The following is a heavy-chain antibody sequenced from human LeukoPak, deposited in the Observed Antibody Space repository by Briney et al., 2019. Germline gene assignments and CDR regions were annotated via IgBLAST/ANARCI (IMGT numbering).Heavy chain of an antibody. J-gene: IGHJ4*02. Sequence: GGSLRLSCAASGFTFSSYAMRWVRQAPGKGLEWVAVISYDGSNKYYADSVKGRFTISRDNSKNTLYLQMNSLRAEDTAVYYCARDHSSGWYGGYWGQGTLVTVSS. CDR1: GFTFSSYA. D-gene: IGHD6-19*01. CDR3: ARDHSSGWYGGY. V-gene: IGHV3-30-3*01. CDR2: ISYDGSNK.